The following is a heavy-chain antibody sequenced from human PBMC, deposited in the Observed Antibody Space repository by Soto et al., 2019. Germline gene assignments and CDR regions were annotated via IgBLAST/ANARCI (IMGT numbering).Heavy chain of an antibody. J-gene: IGHJ5*02. D-gene: IGHD3-10*01. CDR3: AKGHYGSGRRLFDP. CDR1: GFTFSSYA. V-gene: IGHV3-23*01. Sequence: GGSLRLSCAASGFTFSSYAMSWVRLAPGKGLEWVSAISGSGGSTYYADSVKGRFTISRDNSKNTLYLQMNSLRAEDTAVYYCAKGHYGSGRRLFDPWGQGTLVTVS. CDR2: ISGSGGST.